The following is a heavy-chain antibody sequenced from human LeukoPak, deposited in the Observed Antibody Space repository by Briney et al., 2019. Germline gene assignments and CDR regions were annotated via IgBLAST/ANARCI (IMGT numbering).Heavy chain of an antibody. Sequence: PSQTLSLTCAVYGGSFSGYYWSWIRQPPGKGLEWIGEINHSGSTNYNPSLKSRVTISVDTSKNQFSLKLSSVTAADTAVYYCARVILGFDPWGQGTLVTVSS. CDR3: ARVILGFDP. CDR1: GGSFSGYY. V-gene: IGHV4-34*01. J-gene: IGHJ5*02. CDR2: INHSGST.